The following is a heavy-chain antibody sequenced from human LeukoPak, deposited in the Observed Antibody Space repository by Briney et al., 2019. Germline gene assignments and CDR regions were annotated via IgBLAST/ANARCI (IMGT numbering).Heavy chain of an antibody. J-gene: IGHJ4*02. V-gene: IGHV3-30-3*01. CDR3: ARKGYSYGYLDY. D-gene: IGHD5-18*01. CDR2: ISYDGSNK. CDR1: GFTFSSYA. Sequence: PGGSLRLSCAASGFTFSSYAMHWARQAPGKGLEWVAVISYDGSNKYYADSVKGRFTISRDNSKNTLYLQMNSLRAEDTAVYYCARKGYSYGYLDYWGQGTLVTVSS.